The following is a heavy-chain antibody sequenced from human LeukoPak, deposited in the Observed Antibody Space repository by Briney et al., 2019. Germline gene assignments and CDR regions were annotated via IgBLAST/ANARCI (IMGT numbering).Heavy chain of an antibody. D-gene: IGHD3-10*01. CDR1: GYTFTSYD. Sequence: GASVKVSCKASGYTFTSYDINWVRQATGQGLEWMGWMNPNSGNTGYAQKLQGRVTMTRNTSISTAYMELSSLRSEDTAVYYCARGALWFGELLPYYFDYWGQGTLVTVSS. V-gene: IGHV1-8*01. CDR2: MNPNSGNT. CDR3: ARGALWFGELLPYYFDY. J-gene: IGHJ4*02.